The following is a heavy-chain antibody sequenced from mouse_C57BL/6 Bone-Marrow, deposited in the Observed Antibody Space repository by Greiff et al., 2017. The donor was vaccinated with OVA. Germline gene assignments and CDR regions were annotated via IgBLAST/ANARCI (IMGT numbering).Heavy chain of an antibody. V-gene: IGHV1-9*01. J-gene: IGHJ4*01. CDR1: GYAFSSSW. CDR3: ARGITTVVAMDY. CDR2: ILPGSGST. D-gene: IGHD1-1*01. Sequence: QVQLKESGPELVKPGASVKISCKASGYAFSSSWMNWVKQRPGHGLEWIGEILPGSGSTNYNEKFKGKATFTADTSSNTAYMQLSSLTTEDSAIYYCARGITTVVAMDYWGQGTSVTVSS.